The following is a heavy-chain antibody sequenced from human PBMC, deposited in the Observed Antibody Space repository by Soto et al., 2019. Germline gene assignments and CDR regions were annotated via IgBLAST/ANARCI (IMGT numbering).Heavy chain of an antibody. CDR1: GGSISSFS. CDR2: IYSSGST. CDR3: ARSVVDVSLGESGYYGVYYGMDV. D-gene: IGHD3-3*01. Sequence: QVQLLESGPGLVKPSETLSLTCSVSGGSISSFSWSWIRQSAGKGLEWIGRIYSSGSTNYNPSLKSRVTMSVDTSKNQFSLKLISVTAADTAVYYCARSVVDVSLGESGYYGVYYGMDVWGQGTTVTVSS. J-gene: IGHJ6*02. V-gene: IGHV4-4*07.